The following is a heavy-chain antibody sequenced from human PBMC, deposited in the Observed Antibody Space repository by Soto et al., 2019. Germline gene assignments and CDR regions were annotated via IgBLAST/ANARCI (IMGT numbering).Heavy chain of an antibody. D-gene: IGHD3-22*01. J-gene: IGHJ6*02. CDR2: IYYSGST. CDR3: AKDQNGAPRITMIVVVHYYYGMDV. CDR1: GGSISSYY. V-gene: IGHV4-59*01. Sequence: SETLSLTCTVSGGSISSYYWSWIRQPPGKGLEWIGNIYYSGSTNYNPSLKGRVTISVDTSKNQFSLKLSSVTAADTAVYYCAKDQNGAPRITMIVVVHYYYGMDVWGQGTTVTVSS.